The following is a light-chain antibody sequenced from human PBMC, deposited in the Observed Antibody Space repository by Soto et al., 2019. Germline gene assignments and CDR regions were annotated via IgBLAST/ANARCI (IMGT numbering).Light chain of an antibody. CDR1: SSSIAGSL. J-gene: IGLJ2*01. CDR2: SDN. CDR3: ATWDDSLSVVV. V-gene: IGLV1-44*01. Sequence: QSVLTQPPSASGTPGQKITITCSGGSSSIAGSLVNWYQQLPGTAPKLLIFSDNQRPSGVPDRFSGSRSGTSASLAISGLQSDDEGYYFCATWDDSLSVVVFGGGTKLTVL.